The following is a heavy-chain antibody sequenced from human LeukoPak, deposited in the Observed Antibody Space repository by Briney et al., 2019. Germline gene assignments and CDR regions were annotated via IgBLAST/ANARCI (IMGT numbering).Heavy chain of an antibody. CDR2: ILPIIDMA. D-gene: IGHD5-24*01. V-gene: IGHV1-69*02. Sequence: ASVKVSCKASGGPFSRSTINWVRLVPGQGLEWMGRILPIIDMANYAQTFHGRVTIIADKSTNTAYMELSSLRPEDTAVYYCARGRGEMATIKGCAFDIWGQGTMVTVSS. J-gene: IGHJ3*02. CDR1: GGPFSRST. CDR3: ARGRGEMATIKGCAFDI.